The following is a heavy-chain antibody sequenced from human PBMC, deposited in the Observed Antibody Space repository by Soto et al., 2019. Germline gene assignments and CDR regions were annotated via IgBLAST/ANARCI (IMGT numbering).Heavy chain of an antibody. CDR3: AKVRFLEWLSDY. V-gene: IGHV3-30*18. CDR1: GFTFSSYG. D-gene: IGHD3-3*01. Sequence: QVQLVESGGGVVQPGRSLRLSCAASGFTFSSYGMHWVRQAPGKGLEWVAVISYDGSNKYYADSVKGRFTISRDNSKNTLYRQMNSLRAEDTAVYYCAKVRFLEWLSDYWGQGTLVTVSS. CDR2: ISYDGSNK. J-gene: IGHJ4*02.